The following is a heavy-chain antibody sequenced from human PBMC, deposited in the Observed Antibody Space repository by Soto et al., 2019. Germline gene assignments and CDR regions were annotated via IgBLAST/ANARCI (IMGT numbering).Heavy chain of an antibody. J-gene: IGHJ4*02. CDR2: IYHSGNI. CDR1: GGSISSGGYS. Sequence: TLSLSYAVSGGSISSGGYSWSCIRQPPGKGLEWIGYIYHSGNIYYNPSLKSRLTISVDTSNRQFSIRLTSVTAADTAIYYCARQNGYGTGWRVYCDHWGQGILVTVSS. D-gene: IGHD6-19*01. CDR3: ARQNGYGTGWRVYCDH. V-gene: IGHV4-30-2*05.